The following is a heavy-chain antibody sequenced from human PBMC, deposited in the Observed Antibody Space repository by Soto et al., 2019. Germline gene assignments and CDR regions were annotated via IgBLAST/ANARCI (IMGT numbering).Heavy chain of an antibody. CDR3: AKVLKYSGYA. V-gene: IGHV3-23*01. D-gene: IGHD5-12*01. Sequence: GSLRXSCAASGFTFSSYSMSWVRQAPGKGLEWVSAISGSGGSTYYADSVKGRFTISRDNSKNTLYLQMNSLRAEDTAVYYCAKVLKYSGYAWGQGTLVTVSS. CDR1: GFTFSSYS. J-gene: IGHJ5*02. CDR2: ISGSGGST.